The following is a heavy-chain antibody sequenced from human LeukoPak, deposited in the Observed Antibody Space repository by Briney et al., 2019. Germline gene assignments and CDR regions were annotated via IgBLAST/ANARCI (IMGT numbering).Heavy chain of an antibody. CDR3: AKRSGYTTGWFFDF. V-gene: IGHV3-23*01. CDR1: GFTFDDYA. D-gene: IGHD6-19*01. CDR2: ISGSGDNT. J-gene: IGHJ4*02. Sequence: GGSLRLSCAASGFTFDDYAMHWVRQAPGKGLGWVSSISGSGDNTYYAESVKGRFTISRDNSKNTLFLQMSSLRAEDTAVFYCAKRSGYTTGWFFDFWGQGALVTVSS.